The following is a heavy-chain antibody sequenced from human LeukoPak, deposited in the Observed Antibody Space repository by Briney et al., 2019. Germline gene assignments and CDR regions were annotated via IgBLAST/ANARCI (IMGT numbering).Heavy chain of an antibody. J-gene: IGHJ4*02. Sequence: GESLKISCKGSGYSFTSYWIGWVRQMPGKGLEWMGIIYPGDSDTRYSPSFQGQVTLSADKSLTTAYLQWSSLEASDTAMYYCARLSGGAHCGGDCYFDYWGQGTLVTVSS. D-gene: IGHD2-21*02. CDR3: ARLSGGAHCGGDCYFDY. V-gene: IGHV5-51*01. CDR1: GYSFTSYW. CDR2: IYPGDSDT.